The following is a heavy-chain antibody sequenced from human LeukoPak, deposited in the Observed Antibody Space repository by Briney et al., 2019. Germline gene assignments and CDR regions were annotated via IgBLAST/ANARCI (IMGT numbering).Heavy chain of an antibody. Sequence: PGGSLRLSCAASVFSFSVSPMSCVPQAPGKGRECVSVISSGGSTTPYADSVKGRFTISRDNSKNTLYLQMNSLRVEDTAVYYCAMKDSGLNPFDFWGQGTLVTVSS. D-gene: IGHD1-14*01. J-gene: IGHJ4*02. CDR3: AMKDSGLNPFDF. CDR2: ISSGGSTT. V-gene: IGHV3-23*01. CDR1: VFSFSVSP.